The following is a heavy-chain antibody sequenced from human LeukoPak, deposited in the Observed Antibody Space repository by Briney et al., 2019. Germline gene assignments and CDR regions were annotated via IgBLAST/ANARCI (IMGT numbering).Heavy chain of an antibody. CDR1: GFTFSSYG. CDR2: IRYDGSNK. Sequence: GGSQRLSCAASGFTFSSYGMHWVRQAPGKGLEWVAFIRYDGSNKYYADSVKGRFTISRDNSKNTLYLQMNSLRAEDTAVYYCAKTDTIFGVVILYYYYMDVWGKGTTVTVSS. J-gene: IGHJ6*03. V-gene: IGHV3-30*02. CDR3: AKTDTIFGVVILYYYYMDV. D-gene: IGHD3-3*01.